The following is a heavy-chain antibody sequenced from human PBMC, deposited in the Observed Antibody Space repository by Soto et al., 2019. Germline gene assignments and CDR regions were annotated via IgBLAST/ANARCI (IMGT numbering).Heavy chain of an antibody. CDR1: GFTFSDYY. CDR3: ARVYVVTAAGTRDY. D-gene: IGHD6-13*01. J-gene: IGHJ4*02. Sequence: GGSLRLSCAASGFTFSDYYMSWIRQVPGKGLEWVAYISGTSDSIPYADSVKGRFTISRDNARNSLYLQMNSLRAEDTAVYYCARVYVVTAAGTRDYCGQGTLVTVYS. CDR2: ISGTSDSI. V-gene: IGHV3-11*06.